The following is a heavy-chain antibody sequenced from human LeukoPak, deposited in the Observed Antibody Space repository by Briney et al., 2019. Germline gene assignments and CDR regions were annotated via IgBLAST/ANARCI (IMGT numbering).Heavy chain of an antibody. CDR3: AKTRGYSGYDSFDY. CDR1: GFTVSSNY. D-gene: IGHD5-12*01. Sequence: PGGSLRLSCAASGFTVSSNYMSWVRQAPGKGLEWVSVIYSGGSTYYADSVRGRFTISRDNSKNTLYLQMNSLRAEDTAVYYRAKTRGYSGYDSFDYWGQGTLVTVSS. J-gene: IGHJ4*02. V-gene: IGHV3-53*01. CDR2: IYSGGST.